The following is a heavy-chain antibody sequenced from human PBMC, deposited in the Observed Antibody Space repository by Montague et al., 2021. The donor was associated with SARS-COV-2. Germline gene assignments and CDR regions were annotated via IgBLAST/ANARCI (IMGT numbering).Heavy chain of an antibody. V-gene: IGHV4-59*08. D-gene: IGHD6-19*01. CDR1: GGSTASNY. Sequence: SETLSLTCTVSGGSTASNYWNWIRQSPRQRQEWICYVYYNEDTKTNPSLHRRVTISIATSENKNSLRLNAVTAADTAVYFCARGWAFDPWGQGRLVTVSS. J-gene: IGHJ3*01. CDR2: VYYNEDT. CDR3: ARGWAFDP.